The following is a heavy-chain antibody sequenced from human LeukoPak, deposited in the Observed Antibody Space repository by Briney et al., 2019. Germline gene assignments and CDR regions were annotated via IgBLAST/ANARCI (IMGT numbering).Heavy chain of an antibody. CDR2: IIPIFGTA. J-gene: IGHJ4*02. D-gene: IGHD6-19*01. CDR1: GGTFSSYA. Sequence: GASVKVSCKASGGTFSSYAISWVRQAPGQGLEWMGGIIPIFGTANYAQKFQGRVTITADESTSTAYMELSSLRSEDTAVYYCARAHRGGYSSGWFAYYFDDWGQGTLVTVSS. V-gene: IGHV1-69*13. CDR3: ARAHRGGYSSGWFAYYFDD.